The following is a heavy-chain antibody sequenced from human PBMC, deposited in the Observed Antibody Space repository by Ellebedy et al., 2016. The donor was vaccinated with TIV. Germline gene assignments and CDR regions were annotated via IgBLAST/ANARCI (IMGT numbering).Heavy chain of an antibody. CDR3: ARSLDTLAFDI. V-gene: IGHV3-33*01. CDR1: GFTFSSYG. CDR2: IWYDGSNK. D-gene: IGHD2-15*01. Sequence: PGGSLRLSCAASGFTFSSYGMHWVRQAPGKGLEWVAVIWYDGSNKYYADSVKGRFTISRDNSKNTLYLQMNSLRAEDTAVYYCARSLDTLAFDIWGQGTMVTVSS. J-gene: IGHJ3*02.